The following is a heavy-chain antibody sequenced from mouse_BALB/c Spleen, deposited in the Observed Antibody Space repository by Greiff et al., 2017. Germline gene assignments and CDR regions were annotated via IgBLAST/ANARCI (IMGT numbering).Heavy chain of an antibody. Sequence: QVQLKESGPGLVAPSQSLSITCTVSGFSLTSYGVHWVRQPPGKGLEWLGVIWAGGSTNYNSALMSSLSISKDNSKSQVFLKMNSLQTDDTAMYCCARADYDGRGFDYWGQGTTLTVSS. V-gene: IGHV2-9*02. CDR2: IWAGGST. J-gene: IGHJ2*01. CDR3: ARADYDGRGFDY. D-gene: IGHD2-4*01. CDR1: GFSLTSYG.